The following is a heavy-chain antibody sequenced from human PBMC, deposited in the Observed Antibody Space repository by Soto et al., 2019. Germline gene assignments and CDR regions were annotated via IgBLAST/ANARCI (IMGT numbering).Heavy chain of an antibody. J-gene: IGHJ5*02. CDR2: IIPMFGTP. CDR1: GVTFNRQD. V-gene: IGHV1-69*06. D-gene: IGHD3-10*01. Sequence: SVKVSCKASGVTFNRQDMRWVRQAPGQGLEWIGGIIPMFGTPHYAEKFQDRVTITADKSTSTACMELSSLRSEDTAVYYCATSPKGYYGSGSYPFDPWGQGTLVTVSS. CDR3: ATSPKGYYGSGSYPFDP.